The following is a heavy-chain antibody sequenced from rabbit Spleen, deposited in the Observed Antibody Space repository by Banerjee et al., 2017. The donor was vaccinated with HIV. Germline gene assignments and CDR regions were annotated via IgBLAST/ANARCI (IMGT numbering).Heavy chain of an antibody. CDR1: GFSFSRSTY. V-gene: IGHV1S45*01. CDR3: GRADTDNDYANDL. Sequence: QEQLVESGGGLVKPGASLTLSCTASGFSFSRSTYMCWVRQAPGKGLEWIGCMYTGNSGITYYASWAKGRFTISKPSSTTVTLQMTSLTASDTATYFCGRADTDNDYANDLWGQGTLVTVS. CDR2: MYTGNSGIT. D-gene: IGHD6-1*01. J-gene: IGHJ4*01.